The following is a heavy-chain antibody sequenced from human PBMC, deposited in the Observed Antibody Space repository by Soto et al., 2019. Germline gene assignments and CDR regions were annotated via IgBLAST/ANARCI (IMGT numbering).Heavy chain of an antibody. CDR2: ISGGGGRT. CDR1: GFTFSSYA. D-gene: IGHD2-2*01. J-gene: IGHJ6*02. Sequence: EVQLLESGGGLVQPGGSLRLSCAASGFTFSSYAMSWFRRAPGRGLEWVSAISGGGGRTYYADSVKGRFTISRDNSKNTLYLQMNSLRAEDTAVYYCAKDIVVVPSGMDVWGQGTTVTVSS. V-gene: IGHV3-23*01. CDR3: AKDIVVVPSGMDV.